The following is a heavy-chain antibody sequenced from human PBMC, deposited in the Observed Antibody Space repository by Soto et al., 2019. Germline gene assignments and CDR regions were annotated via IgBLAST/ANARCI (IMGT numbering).Heavy chain of an antibody. CDR3: ARDGVAGTPIGY. D-gene: IGHD6-19*01. CDR1: GYTFTSYA. CDR2: INAGNGNT. J-gene: IGHJ4*02. V-gene: IGHV1-3*01. Sequence: ASVKVSCKASGYTFTSYAMHWVRQAPGQRLEWMGWINAGNGNTKYSQKFQGRVTITRDTSASTAYMELSSLRSEDTAVYYCARDGVAGTPIGYWGQGTLVTVS.